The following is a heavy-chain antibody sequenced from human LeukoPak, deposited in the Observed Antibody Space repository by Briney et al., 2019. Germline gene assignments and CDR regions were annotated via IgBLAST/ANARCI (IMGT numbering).Heavy chain of an antibody. CDR1: GGSISSYY. J-gene: IGHJ6*02. Sequence: PSETLSLTCTVSGGSISSYYWGWIRQPPGKGLEWIGSIYYSGSTYYNPSLKSRATISVDTSKNQFSLKLSSVTAADTAVYYCARRVQDYYYYYGMDVWGQGTTVTVSS. CDR2: IYYSGST. V-gene: IGHV4-39*01. D-gene: IGHD3-10*01. CDR3: ARRVQDYYYYYGMDV.